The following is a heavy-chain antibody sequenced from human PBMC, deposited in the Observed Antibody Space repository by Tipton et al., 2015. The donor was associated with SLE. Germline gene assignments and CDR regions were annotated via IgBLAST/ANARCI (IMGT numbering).Heavy chain of an antibody. V-gene: IGHV4-59*01. D-gene: IGHD3-3*01. CDR1: GASTSHYY. Sequence: TLSLTCTISGASTSHYYWIWVRQPPGKRLEYIGYLFSGGSLAYNPSLRSRVSLSLDTSRSEFSLKLASVTAADTAVYYCTSGPLHDFWSGYEAAWGQGTLVKVSS. J-gene: IGHJ5*02. CDR2: LFSGGSL. CDR3: TSGPLHDFWSGYEAA.